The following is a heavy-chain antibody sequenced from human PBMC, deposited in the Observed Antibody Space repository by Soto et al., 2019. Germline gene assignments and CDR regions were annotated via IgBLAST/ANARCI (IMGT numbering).Heavy chain of an antibody. J-gene: IGHJ6*02. Sequence: QVQLVESGGGVVQPGRSLRLSCAASGFTFSSYGMHWVRQAPGKGLEWVAVIWYDGSNKYYADSVKGRFTISRDNSKNTLYLQMNSLRAEDTAVYYCAREEDNVGTHYGMDVWGQGTTVTVSS. V-gene: IGHV3-33*01. CDR1: GFTFSSYG. D-gene: IGHD2-15*01. CDR2: IWYDGSNK. CDR3: AREEDNVGTHYGMDV.